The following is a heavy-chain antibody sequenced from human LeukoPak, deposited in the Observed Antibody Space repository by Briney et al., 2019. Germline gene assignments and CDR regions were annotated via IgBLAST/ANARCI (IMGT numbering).Heavy chain of an antibody. Sequence: SVKVSCKASGGTFSSYAISWVRQAPGQGLEWMGGIIPIFGTANYAQKFQGRVTITADESTSTAYMELSSLRSEDTAVYYCARVFYYGSGSRSTYYFDYWGQGTLVTVFS. J-gene: IGHJ4*02. CDR1: GGTFSSYA. CDR2: IIPIFGTA. CDR3: ARVFYYGSGSRSTYYFDY. D-gene: IGHD3-10*01. V-gene: IGHV1-69*01.